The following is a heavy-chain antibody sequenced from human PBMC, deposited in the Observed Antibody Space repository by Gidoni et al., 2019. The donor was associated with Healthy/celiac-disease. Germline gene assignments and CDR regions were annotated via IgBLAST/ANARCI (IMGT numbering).Heavy chain of an antibody. D-gene: IGHD4-17*01. CDR3: AKGTQGVTTPPFDY. Sequence: EVQLVESGGGLVQPGRSLRLSCAASGLTLDAYAMHWVRQAPGKGLEWVSGISWNSGSIGYADSVNGRFSISRDNAKNSLYLQMNSLRAEDTALYYCAKGTQGVTTPPFDYWGQGTLVTVSS. V-gene: IGHV3-9*01. J-gene: IGHJ4*02. CDR2: ISWNSGSI. CDR1: GLTLDAYA.